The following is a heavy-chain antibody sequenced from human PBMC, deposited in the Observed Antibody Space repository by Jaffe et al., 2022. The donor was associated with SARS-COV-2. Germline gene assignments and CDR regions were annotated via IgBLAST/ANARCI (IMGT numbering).Heavy chain of an antibody. V-gene: IGHV3-23*01. D-gene: IGHD3-10*01. Sequence: EVHLLESGGGLVQPGGSLVLSCVASGFSFDLYPMSWVRVRQSPGKGLDWVSAISGGGDSTYHADPVRGRFTISRDNSKNTVYLQMNSLRDEDTAQYFCVKGDYGPGGFYYFDHWGRGALVTVSS. CDR1: GFSFDLYP. J-gene: IGHJ4*02. CDR3: VKGDYGPGGFYYFDH. CDR2: ISGGGDST.